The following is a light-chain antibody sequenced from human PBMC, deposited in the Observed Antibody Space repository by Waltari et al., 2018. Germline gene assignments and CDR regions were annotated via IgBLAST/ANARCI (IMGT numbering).Light chain of an antibody. CDR3: QQSGTFPPT. V-gene: IGKV1-12*01. Sequence: DIRMTQSPSSVSASVGDRVTITCRASQDIRTWLAWYQQKPGKAPRLLIYHASGLQSGVPSRFSGSGSGTDFTLTISSLQPEDVATYSCQQSGTFPPTFGPGTKVEI. CDR1: QDIRTW. CDR2: HAS. J-gene: IGKJ1*01.